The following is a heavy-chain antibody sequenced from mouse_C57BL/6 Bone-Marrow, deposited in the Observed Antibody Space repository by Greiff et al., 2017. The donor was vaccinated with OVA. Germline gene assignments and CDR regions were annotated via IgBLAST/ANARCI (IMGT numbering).Heavy chain of an antibody. J-gene: IGHJ3*01. CDR3: VRQGGNHFWFAY. CDR1: GFSFNTYA. V-gene: IGHV10-1*01. Sequence: EVQLAESGGGLVQPKGSLKLSCAASGFSFNTYAMNWVRQAPGKGLEWVARIRSKSNNYATYYADSVKDRFTISRDDSESMLYLQMNNLKTEDTAMYYCVRQGGNHFWFAYWGQGTLVTVSA. D-gene: IGHD2-1*01. CDR2: IRSKSNNYAT.